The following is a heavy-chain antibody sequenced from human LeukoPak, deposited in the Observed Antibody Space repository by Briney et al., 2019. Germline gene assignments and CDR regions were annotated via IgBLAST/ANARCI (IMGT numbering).Heavy chain of an antibody. V-gene: IGHV1-18*04. D-gene: IGHD2/OR15-2a*01. CDR1: GYTFTSNY. J-gene: IGHJ4*02. CDR3: ARDTDFSIDY. CDR2: INTRSGDA. Sequence: ASVKVSCKASGYTFTSNYIHWVRQAPGQGLEWMGWINTRSGDAQLAHSLQARVTMTTDTSTSTASMELGGLGSDDTAVYYCARDTDFSIDYWGQGPLVTVSS.